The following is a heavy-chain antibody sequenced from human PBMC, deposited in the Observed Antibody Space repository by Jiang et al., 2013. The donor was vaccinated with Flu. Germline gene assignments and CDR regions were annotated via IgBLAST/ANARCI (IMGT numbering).Heavy chain of an antibody. Sequence: GPGLVKPSQTLSLTCAVSGSYISSGGSFWTRIRQRPGKALEYIGHVYYNGNAFYNPSLKSRLTISVDTSKNQFSLRLTSVTAADTAVYYCAKVAPGYSFAMGFWGQGSLVTVSS. CDR1: GSYISSGGSF. J-gene: IGHJ4*02. V-gene: IGHV4-31*11. CDR3: AKVAPGYSFAMGF. CDR2: VYYNGNA. D-gene: IGHD5-18*01.